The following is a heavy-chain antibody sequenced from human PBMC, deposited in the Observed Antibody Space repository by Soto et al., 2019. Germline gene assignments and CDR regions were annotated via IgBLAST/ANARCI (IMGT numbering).Heavy chain of an antibody. J-gene: IGHJ4*02. Sequence: EVQLLESGGGLVQPGGSLRLSCAASGFTFGIYVMAWVRQAPGKGLEWVSTTRGSGTSEYYADSVNGRFSFSSDNSKNTVYLKIGSMRAEATAIYYCAKGHANGWYGALDYWGQGSLVTVSS. CDR3: AKGHANGWYGALDY. CDR1: GFTFGIYV. V-gene: IGHV3-23*01. CDR2: TRGSGTSE. D-gene: IGHD6-19*01.